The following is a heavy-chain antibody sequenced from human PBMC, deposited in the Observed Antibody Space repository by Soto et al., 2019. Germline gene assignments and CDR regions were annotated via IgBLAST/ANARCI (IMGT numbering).Heavy chain of an antibody. D-gene: IGHD4-17*01. J-gene: IGHJ6*02. V-gene: IGHV3-30-3*01. Sequence: GGSLRLSCAASGFTFSSYAMHWVRQAPGKGLEWVAVISYDGSNKYYADSVKGRFTISRDNSKNTLYLQMNSLRAEDTAVYYCAREFGDYEFYYYYYGMDVWGQGTTVTVSS. CDR1: GFTFSSYA. CDR2: ISYDGSNK. CDR3: AREFGDYEFYYYYYGMDV.